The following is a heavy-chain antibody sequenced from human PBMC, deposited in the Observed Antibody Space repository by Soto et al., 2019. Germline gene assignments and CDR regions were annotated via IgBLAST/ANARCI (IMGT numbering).Heavy chain of an antibody. J-gene: IGHJ6*02. CDR1: GFTFGSYG. D-gene: IGHD3-16*01. CDR3: AKGFMRSLGYYYGMDV. V-gene: IGHV3-30*18. Sequence: QVQLVESGGGVVQPGRSLRLSCAASGFTFGSYGMHWVRQAPGKGLEWVAVMSYDGINKYYADSVKGRFTISRDSSKNTLYLQMNSLRAEDTAVYYCAKGFMRSLGYYYGMDVWGQGTTVTVSS. CDR2: MSYDGINK.